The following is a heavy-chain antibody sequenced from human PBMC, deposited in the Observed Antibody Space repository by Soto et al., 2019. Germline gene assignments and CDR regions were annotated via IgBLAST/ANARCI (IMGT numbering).Heavy chain of an antibody. D-gene: IGHD5-12*01. V-gene: IGHV4-39*01. CDR2: IYYSGTT. CDR1: GGSIKVGGYY. J-gene: IGHJ4*02. CDR3: ARLAYSHYST. Sequence: SETLSLTCTVSGGSIKVGGYYWGWIRQPPGKGLEWVATIYYSGTTYYNPSLKSRLTISLDTSRNQFSLDLTSVTAADTAVYYCARLAYSHYSTWGQGTLVTVSS.